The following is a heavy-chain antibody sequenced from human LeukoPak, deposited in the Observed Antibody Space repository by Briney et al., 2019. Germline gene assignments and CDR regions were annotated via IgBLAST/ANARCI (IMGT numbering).Heavy chain of an antibody. Sequence: GGSLRLSCAASGFTFXKXWMSWXXQAPXKGLEWVAXXXXXXXXXXXXXSVKGXXXXXXDXAXXXLYLXMNSLRGEDTAVYYCARNLHDYWGQGTLVTVSS. V-gene: IGHV3-7*01. CDR2: XXXXXXXX. J-gene: IGHJ4*02. CDR1: GFTFXKXW. CDR3: ARNLHDY.